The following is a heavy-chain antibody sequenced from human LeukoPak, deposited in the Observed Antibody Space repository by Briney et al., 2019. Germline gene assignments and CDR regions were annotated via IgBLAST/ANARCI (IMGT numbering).Heavy chain of an antibody. J-gene: IGHJ4*02. CDR3: ARISSALSDIHY. V-gene: IGHV3-23*01. Sequence: PGGSLRLSCAASGFTFSSYAMSWVRQAPGKGLEWVSAISGTGGSTYYADSVKGRFTISRDNAKNSLYLQMNSLRAEDTAVYYCARISSALSDIHYWGQGTLVTVSS. CDR1: GFTFSSYA. D-gene: IGHD3-3*02. CDR2: ISGTGGST.